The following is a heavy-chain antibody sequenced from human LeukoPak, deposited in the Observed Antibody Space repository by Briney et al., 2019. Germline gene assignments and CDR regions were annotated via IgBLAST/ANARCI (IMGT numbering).Heavy chain of an antibody. Sequence: PGGSLRLSCAASGFSFSTFAMTWVRQAPGKGLEWVSTISGSGGSTYYADSVKGRFTISRDNSKNTLYLQMNSLRVEDSAVYYCAKDRPNYYDSSGHYYRRNGDYWGQGTLVTVPS. D-gene: IGHD3-22*01. J-gene: IGHJ4*02. CDR1: GFSFSTFA. V-gene: IGHV3-23*01. CDR2: ISGSGGST. CDR3: AKDRPNYYDSSGHYYRRNGDY.